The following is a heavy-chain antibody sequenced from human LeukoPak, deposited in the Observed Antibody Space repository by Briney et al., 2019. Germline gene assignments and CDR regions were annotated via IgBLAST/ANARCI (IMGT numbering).Heavy chain of an antibody. D-gene: IGHD6-19*01. CDR1: GGSISSYY. CDR3: ARAFSSGWYPYSIGGLWFDY. Sequence: SETLSLTCTASGGSISSYYWSWIRQPPGKGLEWIGYIYYTGSTNYNPSLKSRVTISVDTSKNQFSLKLSSVTAADTAVYYCARAFSSGWYPYSIGGLWFDYWGQGTLVTVSS. J-gene: IGHJ4*02. CDR2: IYYTGST. V-gene: IGHV4-59*01.